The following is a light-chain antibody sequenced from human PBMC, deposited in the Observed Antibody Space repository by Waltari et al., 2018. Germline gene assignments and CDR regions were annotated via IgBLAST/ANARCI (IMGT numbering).Light chain of an antibody. V-gene: IGLV3-21*04. CDR2: YDS. CDR3: LVWHSTTDHHGV. CDR1: TIGSKS. Sequence: SYVVTQSPSVSVAPGQTARITWGGDTIGSKSVPWYQQRPSKSAVLVISYDSDRPSGIPERFSGSNSRNTATLTISWVEADDEADYYCLVWHSTTDHHGVFGGGTKLTVL. J-gene: IGLJ2*01.